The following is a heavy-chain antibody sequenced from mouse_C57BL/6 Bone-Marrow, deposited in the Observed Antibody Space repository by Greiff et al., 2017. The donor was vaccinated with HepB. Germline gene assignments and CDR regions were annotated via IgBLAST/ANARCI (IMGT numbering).Heavy chain of an antibody. CDR3: ARDYYYGSSYVWFAY. J-gene: IGHJ3*01. CDR1: GYTFTSYG. CDR2: IYPRSGNT. D-gene: IGHD1-1*01. V-gene: IGHV1-81*01. Sequence: VQLKESGAELARPGASVKLSCKASGYTFTSYGISWVKQRPGQGLEWIGEIYPRSGNTYYNEKFKGKATLTADNSSSTAYMELRSLTSEDSAVYFCARDYYYGSSYVWFAYWGQGTLVTVSA.